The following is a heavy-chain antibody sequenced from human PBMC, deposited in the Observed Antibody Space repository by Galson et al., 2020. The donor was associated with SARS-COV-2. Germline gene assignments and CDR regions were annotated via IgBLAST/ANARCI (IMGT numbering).Heavy chain of an antibody. J-gene: IGHJ4*02. D-gene: IGHD3-9*01. CDR3: ARDLGQNDDTLTDFYKRGRPFNH. CDR1: GFTFSSYG. CDR2: VWSDGTNK. Sequence: QAGGSLRLSCSVSGFTFSSYGMHWVRQAPGKGLEWVALVWSDGTNKYYADSVKGRFTISRDDSKNTLYLQMNSLRAEDTAVYYCARDLGQNDDTLTDFYKRGRPFNHWGQGTLVTVSS. V-gene: IGHV3-33*01.